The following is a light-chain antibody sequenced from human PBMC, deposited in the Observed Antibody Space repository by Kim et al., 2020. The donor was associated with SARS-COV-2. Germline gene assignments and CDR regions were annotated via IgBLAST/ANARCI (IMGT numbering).Light chain of an antibody. J-gene: IGKJ5*01. Sequence: ASVGDSVTITCRATPTINTWLAWYQVKPGKAPKLLIYATSTLSSGVPSRFSGSGSGTDFTLTITSLQPEDFATYFCQQAHSFPITFGQGTRLEIK. CDR3: QQAHSFPIT. CDR1: PTINTW. V-gene: IGKV1-12*01. CDR2: ATS.